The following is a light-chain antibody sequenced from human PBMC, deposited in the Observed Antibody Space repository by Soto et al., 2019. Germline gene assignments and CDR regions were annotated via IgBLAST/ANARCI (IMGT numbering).Light chain of an antibody. CDR3: QQLNSYPPWT. Sequence: IQLTQSPSSLSASVGDRVTITCRASQGISSNLAWYQQKPGRAPRLLIFGASTLQSGVPSGFSGSGSGTDFTLTISSLQPEDFATYFCQQLNSYPPWTFGQGTKVDIK. CDR1: QGISSN. CDR2: GAS. J-gene: IGKJ1*01. V-gene: IGKV1-9*01.